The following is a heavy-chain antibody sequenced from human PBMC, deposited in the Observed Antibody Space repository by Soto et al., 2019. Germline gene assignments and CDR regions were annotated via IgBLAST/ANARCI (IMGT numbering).Heavy chain of an antibody. Sequence: ASVKVSCKASGYTFINYAMHWVRQAPGQGLEWMEWINAGNGDTKYSENFQGRVSITSDTSASTAYLELSSLRSEDTAIYCCARSFPNYYGMGVWGEGTTVTVSS. CDR1: GYTFINYA. CDR2: INAGNGDT. CDR3: ARSFPNYYGMGV. D-gene: IGHD3-10*01. J-gene: IGHJ6*04. V-gene: IGHV1-3*01.